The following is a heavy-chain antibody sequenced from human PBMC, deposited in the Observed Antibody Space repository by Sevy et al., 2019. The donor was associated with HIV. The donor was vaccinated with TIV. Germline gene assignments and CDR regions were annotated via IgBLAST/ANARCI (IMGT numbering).Heavy chain of an antibody. Sequence: GGSLRLSCAASGFNFRNYGMHWVRQSPGKGLEWVALISYDGSNKYSADSVKGRFTISRDDSKNTLYLQMNSLRAEDTAVYYCARARRGGSYFTSDYCGQGTLVTVSS. J-gene: IGHJ4*02. CDR2: ISYDGSNK. CDR1: GFNFRNYG. D-gene: IGHD1-26*01. V-gene: IGHV3-30*03. CDR3: ARARRGGSYFTSDY.